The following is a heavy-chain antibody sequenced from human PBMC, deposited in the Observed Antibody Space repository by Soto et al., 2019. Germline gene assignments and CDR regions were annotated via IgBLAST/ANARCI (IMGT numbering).Heavy chain of an antibody. CDR2: ISAHNGNT. J-gene: IGHJ4*02. V-gene: IGHV1-18*01. D-gene: IGHD1-1*01. CDR3: ARGRYGDY. Sequence: QVHLVQSGAEVKKPGASVKVSCKGSGYAFTTYGITWVRQAPGQGLEWMGWISAHNGNTNYAQKLQGRFTLTRDTSTSTAYMELRSLRSDDTAVYYCARGRYGDYWGQGALVTVSS. CDR1: GYAFTTYG.